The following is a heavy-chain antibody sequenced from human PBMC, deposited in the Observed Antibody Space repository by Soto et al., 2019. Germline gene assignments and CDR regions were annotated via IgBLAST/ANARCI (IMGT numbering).Heavy chain of an antibody. V-gene: IGHV4-34*01. CDR2: INHSGST. D-gene: IGHD3-3*01. CDR3: ARDNVWSGYYSFFDY. CDR1: GGSFHGYY. Sequence: SETLSHTCSVNGGSFHGYYWSWIRQPPGKGLEWIGEINHSGSTNYNPSLKSRVTISVDTSKNQFSLKLSSVTAADTAVYYCARDNVWSGYYSFFDYWGQGTLVTVSS. J-gene: IGHJ4*02.